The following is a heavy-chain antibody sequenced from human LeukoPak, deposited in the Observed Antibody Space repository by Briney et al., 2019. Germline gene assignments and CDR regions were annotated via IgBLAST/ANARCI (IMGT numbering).Heavy chain of an antibody. D-gene: IGHD5-12*01. J-gene: IGHJ6*02. V-gene: IGHV3-49*04. CDR1: GFTFGDYA. CDR2: IRSKAYGGTT. CDR3: TSYDPSDYYGMDV. Sequence: GGSLRLSCTASGFTFGDYAMTWVRQAPGKGLEWVGFIRSKAYGGTTEYAASVKGRFTISRDDSKSIAYLQMNSLKTEDTAVYYCTSYDPSDYYGMDVWGQGTTVTVSS.